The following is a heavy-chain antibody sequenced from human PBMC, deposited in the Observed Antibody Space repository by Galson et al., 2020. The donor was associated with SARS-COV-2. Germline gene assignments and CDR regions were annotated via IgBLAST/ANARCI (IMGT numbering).Heavy chain of an antibody. J-gene: IGHJ4*02. V-gene: IGHV3-30*04. CDR1: GFTFSSYA. Sequence: GGSLRLSCAASGFTFSSYAMHWVRQAPGKGLEWVAVISYDGSNKYYADSVKGRFTISRDNSKNTLYLQMNSLRAEDTAVYYCARDIIAAAGTTHLDYWGQGTLVTVSS. CDR3: ARDIIAAAGTTHLDY. D-gene: IGHD6-13*01. CDR2: ISYDGSNK.